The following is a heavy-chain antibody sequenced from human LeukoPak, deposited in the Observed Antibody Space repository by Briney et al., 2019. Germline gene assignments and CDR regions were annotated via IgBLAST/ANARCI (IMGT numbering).Heavy chain of an antibody. Sequence: PSETLSLTCTVSGGSISSSSYYWGWIRQPPGTGLEWIGSIYYSGSTYYNPSLKSRVTISVDTSKNQFSLKLSSVTAADTAVYYCARGPPPGGSPAAGTGYWGQGSLVTVSS. V-gene: IGHV4-39*07. CDR2: IYYSGST. CDR3: ARGPPPGGSPAAGTGY. CDR1: GGSISSSSYY. J-gene: IGHJ4*02. D-gene: IGHD6-13*01.